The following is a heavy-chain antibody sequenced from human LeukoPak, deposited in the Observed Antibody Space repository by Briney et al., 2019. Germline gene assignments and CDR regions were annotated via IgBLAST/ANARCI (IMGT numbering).Heavy chain of an antibody. J-gene: IGHJ4*02. Sequence: SETLSLTCTVSGGSISSSTYYWGWVRQPPGKGLEWIGNIYYGGNTYYNPSLKSRVTISVDTSKDQFSLKLSSVTAADTAVYYCARDYSSSWSYFDYWGQGTLVTVSS. CDR2: IYYGGNT. CDR3: ARDYSSSWSYFDY. V-gene: IGHV4-39*07. D-gene: IGHD6-13*01. CDR1: GGSISSSTYY.